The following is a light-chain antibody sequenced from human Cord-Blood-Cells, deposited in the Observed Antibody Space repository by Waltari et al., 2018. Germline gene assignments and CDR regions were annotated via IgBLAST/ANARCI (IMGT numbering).Light chain of an antibody. CDR3: QQYGSSPR. J-gene: IGKJ4*01. CDR1: QSVSSSY. Sequence: EIVLTQSPGTLSLSPGERATLPCRASQSVSSSYLAWYQQKPGQAPRLLIYGASSRATGIPDRFSGSGSGTDFTLTISRLEPEDCAVYYCQQYGSSPRFGGGTKVEIK. V-gene: IGKV3-20*01. CDR2: GAS.